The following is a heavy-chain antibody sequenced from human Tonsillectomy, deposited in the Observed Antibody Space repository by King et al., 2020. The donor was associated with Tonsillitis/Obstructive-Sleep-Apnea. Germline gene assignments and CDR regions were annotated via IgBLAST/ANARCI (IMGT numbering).Heavy chain of an antibody. CDR3: ARGYCSSTSCYPYYYYMDV. V-gene: IGHV4-34*01. CDR1: GGSFSGYY. CDR2: INHSGST. D-gene: IGHD2-2*01. Sequence: VQLPQWGAGLLKPSKTLSLTCAIYGGSFSGYYWSWIRQPPGKGLEWIGEINHSGSTNYNPSLKSRVTISVDTSKNQFSLKLNSVTAADTAVYYCARGYCSSTSCYPYYYYMDVWGKGTTVTVSS. J-gene: IGHJ6*03.